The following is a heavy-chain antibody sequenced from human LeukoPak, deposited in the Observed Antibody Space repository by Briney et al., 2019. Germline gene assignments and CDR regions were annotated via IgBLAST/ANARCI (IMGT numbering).Heavy chain of an antibody. CDR2: IRYDGSNK. CDR1: GFTFSSYG. J-gene: IGHJ4*02. D-gene: IGHD1-26*01. V-gene: IGHV3-30*02. CDR3: AKVAMGRWELWYFDY. Sequence: TGGSLRLSCAASGFTFSSYGMHWVRQAPGKGLEWVAFIRYDGSNKYYADSVKGRFTISRDNSKNTLYLQMNSLRAEDTAVYYCAKVAMGRWELWYFDYWGQGTLVTVSS.